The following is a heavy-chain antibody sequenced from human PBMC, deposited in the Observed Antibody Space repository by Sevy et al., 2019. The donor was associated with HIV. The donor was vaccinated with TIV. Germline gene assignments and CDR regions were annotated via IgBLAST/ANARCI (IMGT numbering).Heavy chain of an antibody. CDR3: ARQGNTDSYNYHMDV. CDR1: GGSINNYY. V-gene: IGHV4-59*08. D-gene: IGHD4-17*01. CDR2: IFSSGTT. Sequence: SETLSLTCTVSGGSINNYYWSWIRQPPGKGLEWIGYIFSSGTTNYNPSLYNRVTFSVDTSKNQFSLRLSPVTAADTAVYYCARQGNTDSYNYHMDVWGNGAAVTVSS. J-gene: IGHJ6*03.